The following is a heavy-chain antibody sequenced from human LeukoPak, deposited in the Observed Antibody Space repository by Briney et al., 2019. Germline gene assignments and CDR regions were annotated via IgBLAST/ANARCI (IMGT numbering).Heavy chain of an antibody. CDR3: ARRVKGGSYLDYYYYMDV. J-gene: IGHJ6*03. D-gene: IGHD1-26*01. V-gene: IGHV5-51*01. Sequence: GESLKISCKGSGYSFTSYWIGWVRQMPGKGLEWMGIIYPGDSDTRYSPSFQGQVTISADKSISTAYLQWSSLKASDTAMYYCARRVKGGSYLDYYYYMDVWGKGTTVTVSS. CDR1: GYSFTSYW. CDR2: IYPGDSDT.